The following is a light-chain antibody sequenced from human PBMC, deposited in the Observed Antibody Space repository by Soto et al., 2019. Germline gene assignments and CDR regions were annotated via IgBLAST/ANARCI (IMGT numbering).Light chain of an antibody. J-gene: IGLJ2*01. CDR3: SSYTFSSTLV. Sequence: QSALTQPASVSGSPGQSITISCTGTSSDVGGYNYVSWYQQHPGKAPKLMIYEVINRPSGISNRFSGSKSGNTASLTISGLQAEDEADYYCSSYTFSSTLVFGGGTKLTVL. CDR2: EVI. CDR1: SSDVGGYNY. V-gene: IGLV2-14*01.